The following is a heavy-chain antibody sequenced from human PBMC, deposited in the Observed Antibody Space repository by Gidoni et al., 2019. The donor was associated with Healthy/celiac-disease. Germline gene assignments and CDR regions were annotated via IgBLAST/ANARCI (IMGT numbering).Heavy chain of an antibody. Sequence: QITLKESGPTLVKPTQTLTLTCTFSGFSLSTSGVGVGWIRQPPGKALEWLALIYWDDANRYSPSLKSRLTITKDTSTNPVVLTMSNMDPVDTATYYCAHSKWERVNYAMDVWGQGTTVTVSS. CDR2: IYWDDAN. J-gene: IGHJ6*02. V-gene: IGHV2-5*02. CDR3: AHSKWERVNYAMDV. D-gene: IGHD1-26*01. CDR1: GFSLSTSGVG.